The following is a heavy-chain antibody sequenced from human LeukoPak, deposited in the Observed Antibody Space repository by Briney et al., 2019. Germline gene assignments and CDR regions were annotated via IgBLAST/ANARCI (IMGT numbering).Heavy chain of an antibody. J-gene: IGHJ6*03. V-gene: IGHV4-34*01. CDR2: INHSGST. Sequence: NASETLSLTCAVYGGSFSGYYWSWIRQPPGKGLEWIGEINHSGSTNYNPSLKSRVTISVDTSKNQFSLKLSSVTAADTAVYYCARVAAMVHRRIVYYYYMDVWGKGTTVTVSS. CDR1: GGSFSGYY. CDR3: ARVAAMVHRRIVYYYYMDV. D-gene: IGHD5-18*01.